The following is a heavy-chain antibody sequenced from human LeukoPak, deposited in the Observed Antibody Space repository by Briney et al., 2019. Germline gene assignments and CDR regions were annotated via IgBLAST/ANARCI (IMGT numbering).Heavy chain of an antibody. CDR2: MNPNSGNT. Sequence: ASVKVSCKASGYTFTSYDINWVRQATGQGLEWMGWMNPNSGNTGYAQKFQGRVTMTRNTSISTAYMELSSLRSEDTAVYYCARAAHSGYDYYYSYGMDVWGQGTTVTVSS. CDR1: GYTFTSYD. J-gene: IGHJ6*02. D-gene: IGHD5-12*01. CDR3: ARAAHSGYDYYYSYGMDV. V-gene: IGHV1-8*01.